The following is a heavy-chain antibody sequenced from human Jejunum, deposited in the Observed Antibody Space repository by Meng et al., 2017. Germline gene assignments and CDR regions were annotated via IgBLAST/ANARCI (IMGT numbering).Heavy chain of an antibody. CDR3: ARALERGYSFDD. D-gene: IGHD5-24*01. J-gene: IGHJ4*02. Sequence: GSLRLSCTVSGDSVSNSFCTWIRQSPGKGLEWIGYMFYNGITSYNPSLKSRVTISVDTSKNQFSLNLKSVTAADTAVYYCARALERGYSFDDWGQGVLVTVSS. CDR1: GDSVSNSF. V-gene: IGHV4-59*02. CDR2: MFYNGIT.